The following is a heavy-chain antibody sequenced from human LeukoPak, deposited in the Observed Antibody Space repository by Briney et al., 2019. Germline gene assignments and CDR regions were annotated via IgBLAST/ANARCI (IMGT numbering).Heavy chain of an antibody. V-gene: IGHV3-30-3*01. CDR2: ISYDGSNK. Sequence: GGSLRLSCAASGFTFSSYAMHWVRQAPVKVLEWVAVISYDGSNKYYADSVKGRFTISRDNSKNTLYLQMNSLRAEDTAVYYCAKDGYSGSGYWGQGTLVTVSS. J-gene: IGHJ4*02. CDR1: GFTFSSYA. D-gene: IGHD5-12*01. CDR3: AKDGYSGSGY.